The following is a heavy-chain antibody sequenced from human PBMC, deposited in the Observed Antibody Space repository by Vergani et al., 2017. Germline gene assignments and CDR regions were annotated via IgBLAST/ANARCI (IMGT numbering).Heavy chain of an antibody. CDR1: GGSISSGSYY. CDR3: ARDSRDDFWSGYYMDV. D-gene: IGHD3-3*01. CDR2: IYTSGST. V-gene: IGHV4-61*02. Sequence: QVQLQESGPGLVKPSQTLSLTCTVSGGSISSGSYYWSWIRQPAGKGLEWIGRIYTSGSTNYNPSLKSRVTMSVDTSKNQFSLKLSSVTAADTAVYYCARDSRDDFWSGYYMDVWGKGTTVTVSS. J-gene: IGHJ6*04.